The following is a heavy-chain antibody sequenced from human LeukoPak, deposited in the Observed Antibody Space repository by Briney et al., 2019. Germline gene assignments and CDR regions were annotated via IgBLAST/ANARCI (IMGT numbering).Heavy chain of an antibody. CDR3: ARDGVYSGSYFDY. CDR1: GYSISSGYY. D-gene: IGHD1-26*01. CDR2: IYHSGST. J-gene: IGHJ4*02. Sequence: SETLSLTCTVSGYSISSGYYWGCIRQPPGKGLEWIGSIYHSGSTYYNPSLKSRVTISVDTSKNQFALKLSSVTAADTAVYYCARDGVYSGSYFDYWGQGTLVTVSS. V-gene: IGHV4-38-2*02.